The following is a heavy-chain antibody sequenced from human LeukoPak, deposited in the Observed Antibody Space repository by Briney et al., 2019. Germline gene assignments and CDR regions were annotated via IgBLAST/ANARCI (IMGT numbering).Heavy chain of an antibody. CDR2: INPGGDNT. CDR1: GYTFTSDF. CDR3: ARELGGGHFDY. V-gene: IGHV1-46*01. D-gene: IGHD2-15*01. J-gene: IGHJ4*02. Sequence: ASVKVSCKASGYTFTSDFIHWVRQAPGQGLEWMGAINPGGDNTWYAQKFQGRVTMTRDTSSNTVYLELISLRSEDTAVYYCARELGGGHFDYWGQGALVTVSS.